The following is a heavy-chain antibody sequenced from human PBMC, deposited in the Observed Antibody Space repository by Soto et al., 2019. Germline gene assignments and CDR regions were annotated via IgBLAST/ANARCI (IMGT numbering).Heavy chain of an antibody. V-gene: IGHV3-30*18. CDR3: AKTRYSSSWYIPNTVIDY. CDR1: GFTFSSYG. Sequence: GGSLRLSCAASGFTFSSYGMHWVRQAPGKGLEWVAVISYDGSNKYYADSVKGRFTISRDNSKNTLYLQMNSLRAEDTAVYYCAKTRYSSSWYIPNTVIDYWGQGTLVTVSS. D-gene: IGHD6-13*01. J-gene: IGHJ4*02. CDR2: ISYDGSNK.